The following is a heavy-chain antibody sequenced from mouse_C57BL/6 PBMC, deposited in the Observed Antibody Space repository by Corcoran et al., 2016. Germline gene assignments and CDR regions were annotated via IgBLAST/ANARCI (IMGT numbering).Heavy chain of an antibody. D-gene: IGHD3-3*01. CDR2: IYPGSGNT. CDR1: GYTFTDYY. Sequence: QVQLKQSGAELVRPGASVKLSCKASGYTFTDYYITWVKQRPGQGLEWIARIYPGSGNTYYNEKFKGKATLTAEKSSSTAYMQLSSLTSEDSAVYFCAREGWYYAMDYWGQGTSVTVSS. CDR3: AREGWYYAMDY. V-gene: IGHV1-76*01. J-gene: IGHJ4*01.